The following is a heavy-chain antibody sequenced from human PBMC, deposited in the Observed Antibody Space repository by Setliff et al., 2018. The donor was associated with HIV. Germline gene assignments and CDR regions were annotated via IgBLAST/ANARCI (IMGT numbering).Heavy chain of an antibody. Sequence: PGGSLRLSCTAPGFTFSSYWMGWVRQTPGKRLEWVANTRQDEGEKFYADSVRGRFTISRDNAKNSLYLQMNGLRAEDTALYYCAKDISAGFDGFDIWGQGNPGHRLL. V-gene: IGHV3-7*03. CDR3: AKDISAGFDGFDI. CDR2: TRQDEGEK. CDR1: GFTFSSYW. J-gene: IGHJ3*02. D-gene: IGHD1-20*01.